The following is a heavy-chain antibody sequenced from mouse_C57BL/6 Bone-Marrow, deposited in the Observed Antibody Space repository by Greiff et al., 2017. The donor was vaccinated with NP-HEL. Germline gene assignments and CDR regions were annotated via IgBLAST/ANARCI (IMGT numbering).Heavy chain of an antibody. Sequence: QVQLQQPGAELVKPGASVKLSCKASGYTFTSYWMHWVKQRPGRGLEWIGRIDPNSGGTKYNEKFKSQATLTVDKPSSTAYLQLSSLTSEDSAVYYCARSYSNYVGFYYAMDYWGQGTSVTVSS. V-gene: IGHV1-72*01. J-gene: IGHJ4*01. CDR2: IDPNSGGT. D-gene: IGHD2-5*01. CDR3: ARSYSNYVGFYYAMDY. CDR1: GYTFTSYW.